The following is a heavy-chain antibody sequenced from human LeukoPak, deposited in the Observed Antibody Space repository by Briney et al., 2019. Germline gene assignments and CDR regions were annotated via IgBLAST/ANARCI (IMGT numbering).Heavy chain of an antibody. CDR2: INHSGST. Sequence: SETLSLTCAVYGGSFSGYYWSWIRQPPGKGLEWIGEINHSGSTNYNPSLKSRVTISVDTSKNQFSLKLSSVTAADTAVYYCARGHNTAMVTGSYYFDFWGQGTLVTVSS. D-gene: IGHD5-18*01. J-gene: IGHJ4*02. V-gene: IGHV4-34*01. CDR1: GGSFSGYY. CDR3: ARGHNTAMVTGSYYFDF.